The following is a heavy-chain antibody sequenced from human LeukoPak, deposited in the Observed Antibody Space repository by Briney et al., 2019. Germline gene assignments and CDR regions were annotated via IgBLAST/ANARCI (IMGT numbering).Heavy chain of an antibody. Sequence: PSETLSLTCAVYGGSVSGYYWSWIRQPPGKGLEWTGEINHSGSTNYNPSLKSRVTISVDTSKNQFSLKLSSVTATDTAVYYCASSPKNGYCSSTCYYYYGMDVWGQGTTVIVSS. V-gene: IGHV4-34*01. CDR2: INHSGST. CDR1: GGSVSGYY. D-gene: IGHD2-2*01. CDR3: ASSPKNGYCSSTCYYYYGMDV. J-gene: IGHJ6*02.